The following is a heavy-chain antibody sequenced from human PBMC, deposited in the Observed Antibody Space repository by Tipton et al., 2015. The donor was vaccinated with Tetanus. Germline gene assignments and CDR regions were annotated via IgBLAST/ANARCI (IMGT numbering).Heavy chain of an antibody. CDR2: VFRSGSA. CDR1: GASISSIYS. CDR3: ARGRYAAGTVRYYYGMDV. V-gene: IGHV4-30-2*01. D-gene: IGHD6-13*01. J-gene: IGHJ6*02. Sequence: LSLTCAVSGASISSIYSWSWIRQPPGKGLEWIGYVFRSGSADYNPSLKSRVNISLDRSENQISLMLTSVTAADTAVYYCARGRYAAGTVRYYYGMDVWGQGTTVTVSS.